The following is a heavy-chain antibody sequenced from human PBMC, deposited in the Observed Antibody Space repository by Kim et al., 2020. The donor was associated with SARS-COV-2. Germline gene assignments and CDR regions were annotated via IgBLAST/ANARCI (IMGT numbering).Heavy chain of an antibody. CDR2: IYYSGST. Sequence: SETLSLTCTVSGGSISSSSYYWGWIRQPPGKGLEWIGSIYYSGSTYYNPSLKSRVTISVDTSKNQFSLKLSSVTAADTAVYYCARDYGSGSYYNVILAFDYWGQGTLVTVSS. D-gene: IGHD3-10*01. CDR1: GGSISSSSYY. J-gene: IGHJ4*02. CDR3: ARDYGSGSYYNVILAFDY. V-gene: IGHV4-39*07.